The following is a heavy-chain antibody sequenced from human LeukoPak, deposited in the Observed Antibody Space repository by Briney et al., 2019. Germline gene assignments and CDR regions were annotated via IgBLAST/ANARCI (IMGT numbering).Heavy chain of an antibody. D-gene: IGHD3-22*01. CDR3: ARERDYDTYFDY. J-gene: IGHJ4*02. CDR2: RQPGNVS. CDR1: GFGVSSNH. Sequence: GGSLRLSCAVSGFGVSSNHVAWVCQAPGKGLEWVSVRQPGNVSYYADSVKGRFTTSADSSKNSLYLQMNNLRSEDTALYYCARERDYDTYFDYWGQGTLVTVSS. V-gene: IGHV3-53*01.